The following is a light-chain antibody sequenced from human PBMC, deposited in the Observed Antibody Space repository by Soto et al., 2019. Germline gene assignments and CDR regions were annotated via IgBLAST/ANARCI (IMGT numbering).Light chain of an antibody. Sequence: DIQMSQSPSSLSASVGDRVTITCRAAESISRHLNWYQQKPGRAPDLLIYAASTLQNGVPSRFTGSGSGTEFTLTITGLQLEDFATYYCQQDYSTLATFGQGTRL. CDR2: AAS. CDR3: QQDYSTLAT. J-gene: IGKJ5*01. V-gene: IGKV1-39*01. CDR1: ESISRH.